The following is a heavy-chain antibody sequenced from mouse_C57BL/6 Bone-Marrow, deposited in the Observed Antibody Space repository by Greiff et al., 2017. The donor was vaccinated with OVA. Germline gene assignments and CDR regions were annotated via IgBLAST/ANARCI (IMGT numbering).Heavy chain of an antibody. CDR3: ARRDSNYGAWFAY. CDR2: FHPYNDDT. J-gene: IGHJ3*01. Sequence: VMLVESGAELVKPGASVKMSCKASGYTFTTYPIEWMKQNHGKSLEWIGNFHPYNDDTKYNEKFKGKATLTVEKSSSTVYLELSRLTSDDSAVYYCARRDSNYGAWFAYWGQGTLVTVSA. D-gene: IGHD2-5*01. CDR1: GYTFTTYP. V-gene: IGHV1-47*01.